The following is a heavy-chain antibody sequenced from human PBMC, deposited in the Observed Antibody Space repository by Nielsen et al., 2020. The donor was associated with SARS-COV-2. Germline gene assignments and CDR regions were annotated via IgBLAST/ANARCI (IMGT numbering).Heavy chain of an antibody. CDR3: AKVDTGRDY. Sequence: SLKISCAASGFTFDDYAMHWVRQAPGKGLEWVSGISWNSGSIGYADSVKGRFTISRDNAKNSLYLQMNSLRAEDTALYYCAKVDTGRDYWGQGTLFTVSS. V-gene: IGHV3-9*01. J-gene: IGHJ4*02. D-gene: IGHD5-18*01. CDR2: ISWNSGSI. CDR1: GFTFDDYA.